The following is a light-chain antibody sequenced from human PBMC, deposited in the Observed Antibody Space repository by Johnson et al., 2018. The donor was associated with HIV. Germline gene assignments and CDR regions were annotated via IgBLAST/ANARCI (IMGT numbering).Light chain of an antibody. CDR3: GTWDSSLSALYV. CDR2: ENN. J-gene: IGLJ1*01. Sequence: QPVLTQPPSVSAAPGQRVTFSCSGSNSNIGRHSVSWYQQLPGTAPKLLIYENNKRPSGIPDRFSGSKSGTSATLGITGLQTGDEADYYCGTWDSSLSALYVFGTGTKVTVL. CDR1: NSNIGRHS. V-gene: IGLV1-51*02.